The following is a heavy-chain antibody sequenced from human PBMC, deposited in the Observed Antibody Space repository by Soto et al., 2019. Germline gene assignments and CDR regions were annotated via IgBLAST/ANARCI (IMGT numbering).Heavy chain of an antibody. CDR3: ARDPRVETTLMAVFQG. V-gene: IGHV3-33*01. J-gene: IGHJ1*01. CDR1: GFSFSNYG. D-gene: IGHD3-3*01. CDR2: IWYDGSNK. Sequence: QVQLVESGGGVVQPGRSLRLSCAGSGFSFSNYGMHWVRQAPGKGLEWVALIWYDGSNKYYADSVKGRFTISRDNSKNTLYRQMSSLRNEDTAVYYCARDPRVETTLMAVFQGWGQGTLVTVSS.